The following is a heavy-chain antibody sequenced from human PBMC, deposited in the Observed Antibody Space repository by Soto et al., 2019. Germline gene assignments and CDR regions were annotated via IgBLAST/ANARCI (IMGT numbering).Heavy chain of an antibody. J-gene: IGHJ4*02. CDR1: GFTFSSFA. CDR2: ISGSGGST. D-gene: IGHD6-13*01. Sequence: GSLRLSCAASGFTFSSFAMSWVRQAPGKGLDWVSAISGSGGSTYSADSVKGRFTISRDNSKNTLYLQMSSLRAEDTAVYYCARGFSAGKGSTPDFWGQGSLVTVSS. V-gene: IGHV3-23*01. CDR3: ARGFSAGKGSTPDF.